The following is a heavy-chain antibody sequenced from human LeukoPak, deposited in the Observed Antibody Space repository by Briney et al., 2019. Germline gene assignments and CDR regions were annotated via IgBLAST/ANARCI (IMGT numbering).Heavy chain of an antibody. CDR1: GGSISSYY. Sequence: SETLSLTCTVSGGSISSYYWSWIRQPPGKGLEWIGYIYYSGSTNYNPSLKSRVTISVDTSKNQFSLKLSSVTAADTAVYYCARKKTGTMPFDYWGQGTLVTVSS. D-gene: IGHD1-7*01. J-gene: IGHJ4*02. CDR3: ARKKTGTMPFDY. V-gene: IGHV4-59*08. CDR2: IYYSGST.